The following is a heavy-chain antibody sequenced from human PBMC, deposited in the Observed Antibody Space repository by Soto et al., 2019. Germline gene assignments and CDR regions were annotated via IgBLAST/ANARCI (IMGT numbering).Heavy chain of an antibody. CDR3: AKTPRGGDYGDWYFDL. V-gene: IGHV3-23*05. D-gene: IGHD4-17*01. CDR1: EFTFSTSG. CDR2: INPSGSRT. J-gene: IGHJ2*01. Sequence: EVQLLESGGALVQPGGSLRLSCAASEFTFSTSGMTWVCLAPGRGLDYVSAINPSGSRTYYADSVKGRFTISRDNSKNTLYLQMNSLRAEDTAIYYCAKTPRGGDYGDWYFDLWGRGTLVTASS.